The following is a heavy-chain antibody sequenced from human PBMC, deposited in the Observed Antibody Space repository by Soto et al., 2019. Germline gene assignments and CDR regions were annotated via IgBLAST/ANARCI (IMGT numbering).Heavy chain of an antibody. Sequence: GESLKISCKASGYSFSSYWIGWVRQLPGKGLEWMGIIYPSGSDTRYSPSFRGQVIISADRPISTAYLQWSSLKASDTGTYYCARRVGSSWRYFDSWGQGTLVTVSS. D-gene: IGHD6-13*01. V-gene: IGHV5-51*01. CDR2: IYPSGSDT. J-gene: IGHJ4*02. CDR1: GYSFSSYW. CDR3: ARRVGSSWRYFDS.